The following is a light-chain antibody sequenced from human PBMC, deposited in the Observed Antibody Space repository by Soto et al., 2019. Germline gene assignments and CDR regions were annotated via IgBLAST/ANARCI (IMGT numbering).Light chain of an antibody. CDR2: EGS. J-gene: IGLJ2*01. Sequence: QSVLTQPASVSGSPGQSITISCTGSSSDGGTYNLVSWYQQHPGKAPKLMIYEGSKRPSGVSNRFSGSKSGNTASLTISGLQAEDEADYYCCSYAGTRTFEVFGGGTKLTVL. CDR3: CSYAGTRTFEV. V-gene: IGLV2-23*03. CDR1: SSDGGTYNL.